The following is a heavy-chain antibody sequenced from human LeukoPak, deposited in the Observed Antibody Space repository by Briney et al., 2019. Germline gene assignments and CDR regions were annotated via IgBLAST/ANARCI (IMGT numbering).Heavy chain of an antibody. J-gene: IGHJ6*03. Sequence: ASVKVSCKASGYTFTGNYMHWVRQAPGQGLEWMGWINPNSGGTNYAQKFQGRVTMTRDTSISTAYMELSRLRSDDTAVYYCARTTNWNYRYYYYYMDVWGKGTTVTVSS. CDR1: GYTFTGNY. CDR3: ARTTNWNYRYYYYYMDV. CDR2: INPNSGGT. D-gene: IGHD1-7*01. V-gene: IGHV1-2*02.